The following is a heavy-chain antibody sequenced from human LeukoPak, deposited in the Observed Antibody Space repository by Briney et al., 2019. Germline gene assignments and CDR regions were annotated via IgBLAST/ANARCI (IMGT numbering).Heavy chain of an antibody. V-gene: IGHV4-59*01. D-gene: IGHD5-24*01. Sequence: SETLSLTCTVSGGSISSYYWSWIRQPPGKGLEWIGYIYYSGSTNYNPSLKSRVTISVDTSKNQFSLKLSSVTAADTAVYYCARDQGECYNGIDYWGQGTLVTVSS. CDR2: IYYSGST. CDR1: GGSISSYY. CDR3: ARDQGECYNGIDY. J-gene: IGHJ4*02.